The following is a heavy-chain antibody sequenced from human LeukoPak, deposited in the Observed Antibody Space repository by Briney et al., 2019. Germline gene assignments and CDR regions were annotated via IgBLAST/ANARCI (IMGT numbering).Heavy chain of an antibody. CDR1: GYTLTELS. Sequence: ASVKVSCKVSGYTLTELSMHWVRQAPGKGLEWMGGFDPEDGETIYAQKFQGRVTMTEDTSTDTAYMELSSLRSEDTAVYYCATQKSGLLWFGELSCWGQGTLVTVSS. CDR2: FDPEDGET. CDR3: ATQKSGLLWFGELSC. D-gene: IGHD3-10*01. J-gene: IGHJ4*02. V-gene: IGHV1-24*01.